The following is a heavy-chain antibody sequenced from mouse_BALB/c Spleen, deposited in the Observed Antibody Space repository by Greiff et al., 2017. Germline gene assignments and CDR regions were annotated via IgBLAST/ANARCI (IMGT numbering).Heavy chain of an antibody. V-gene: IGHV14-3*02. CDR2: IDPANGNT. J-gene: IGHJ2*01. Sequence: EVQLQQSGAELVKPGASVKLSCTASGFNITDSYMHWVKQRPEQGLEWIGRIDPANGNTKYDPKFQGKATITADTSSNTAYLQLSSLTSEDTAVYYCARDWDDYLDYWGQGTTLTVSS. CDR1: GFNITDSY. D-gene: IGHD4-1*01. CDR3: ARDWDDYLDY.